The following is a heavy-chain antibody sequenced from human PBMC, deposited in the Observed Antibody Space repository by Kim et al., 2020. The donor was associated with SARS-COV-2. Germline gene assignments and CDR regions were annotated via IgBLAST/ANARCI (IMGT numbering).Heavy chain of an antibody. CDR1: GYTFTSYG. CDR2: ISAYNGNT. J-gene: IGHJ6*02. CDR3: ASTPRDGYDFWSGYYRGDYYYGMDV. V-gene: IGHV1-18*01. Sequence: ASVKVSCKASGYTFTSYGISWVRQAPGQGLEWMGWISAYNGNTNYAQKLQGRVTMTTDTSTSTAYMELRSLRSDDTAVYYCASTPRDGYDFWSGYYRGDYYYGMDVWGQGTTVTVSS. D-gene: IGHD3-3*01.